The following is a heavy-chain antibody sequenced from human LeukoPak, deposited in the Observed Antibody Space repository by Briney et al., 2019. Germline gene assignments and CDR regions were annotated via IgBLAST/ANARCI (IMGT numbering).Heavy chain of an antibody. Sequence: ASVKVSCKASGYTFTGHYMHWVRQAPGQGLEWMGWNNPNSGGTNYAQKFQGRVTMTRDTSISTAYMELSRLRSDDTAVYYCAGGFNSMVRGVISWFDPWGQGTLVTVSS. V-gene: IGHV1-2*02. CDR3: AGGFNSMVRGVISWFDP. CDR2: NNPNSGGT. CDR1: GYTFTGHY. J-gene: IGHJ5*02. D-gene: IGHD3-10*01.